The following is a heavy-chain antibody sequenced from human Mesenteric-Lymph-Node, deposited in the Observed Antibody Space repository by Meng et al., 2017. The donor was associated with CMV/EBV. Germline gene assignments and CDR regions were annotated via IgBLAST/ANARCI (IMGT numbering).Heavy chain of an antibody. Sequence: GGSLRLSCAASGFTFSHDSMNWVRQAPGKGLEWISYISSSTYTTYYLDSVKGRFTISRDNAKNSLYLQMNSLGAEDTAVYYCARASIPDTNMGLDNWGQGTQVTVSS. D-gene: IGHD2-8*01. CDR1: GFTFSHDS. J-gene: IGHJ4*02. CDR2: ISSSTYTT. V-gene: IGHV3-48*04. CDR3: ARASIPDTNMGLDN.